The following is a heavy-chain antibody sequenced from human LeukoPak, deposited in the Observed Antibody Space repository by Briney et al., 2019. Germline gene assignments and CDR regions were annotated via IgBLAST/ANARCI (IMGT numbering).Heavy chain of an antibody. Sequence: GESLKISCKGSGYSFTSYWIGWVRQMPGKGLEWMGFIYPGDSNTRYSPSFQGQVTISADKSISTAYLQWSSLKASDTAIYYCARRPSHYYDSSAYYPFDYWGQGTLVTVSS. CDR2: IYPGDSNT. J-gene: IGHJ4*02. D-gene: IGHD3-22*01. CDR3: ARRPSHYYDSSAYYPFDY. CDR1: GYSFTSYW. V-gene: IGHV5-51*01.